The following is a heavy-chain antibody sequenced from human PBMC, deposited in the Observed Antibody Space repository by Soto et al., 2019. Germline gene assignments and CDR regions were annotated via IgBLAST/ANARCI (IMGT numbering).Heavy chain of an antibody. J-gene: IGHJ6*03. CDR1: GFAFSSYA. V-gene: IGHV3-23*01. D-gene: IGHD3-3*01. CDR3: AKDSRSLTRITIFGVDYMDV. CDR2: ITDSGGST. Sequence: LRLSCAASGFAFSSYAMSWVRQAPGKGLRWVSSITDSGGSTYYADSVKGRFTISRDTSKNTLYLQMNSLRAEDTAVYYCAKDSRSLTRITIFGVDYMDVWGKGTTVTVSS.